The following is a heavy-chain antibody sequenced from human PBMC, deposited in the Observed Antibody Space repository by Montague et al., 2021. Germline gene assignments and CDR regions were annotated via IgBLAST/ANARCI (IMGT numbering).Heavy chain of an antibody. CDR3: ASGNDYSGNCFDY. J-gene: IGHJ4*02. CDR2: IYSSGST. Sequence: TLSLTGNVSGGAISSEGYYWSWIRQHPGKGLEWIGYIYSSGSTYYSPSLESRITISVDTSQNQFSLRLTSVTAADTAVYFCASGNDYSGNCFDYWGQGTLVTVSS. D-gene: IGHD4-23*01. CDR1: GGAISSEGYY. V-gene: IGHV4-31*03.